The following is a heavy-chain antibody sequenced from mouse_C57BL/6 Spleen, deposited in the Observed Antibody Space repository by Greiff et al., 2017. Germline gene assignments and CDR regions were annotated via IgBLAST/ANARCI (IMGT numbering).Heavy chain of an antibody. CDR3: ARSDVYYAMDY. CDR2: IDPEDGET. CDR1: GFNIKDYY. J-gene: IGHJ4*01. V-gene: IGHV14-2*01. Sequence: VHVKQSGAELVKPGASVKLSCTASGFNIKDYYMNWVKQRTEQGLEWIGRIDPEDGETKYAPEFQGKATITADTSSNTAYLQLSSLTSEDTAVYYCARSDVYYAMDYWGQGTSVTVSS.